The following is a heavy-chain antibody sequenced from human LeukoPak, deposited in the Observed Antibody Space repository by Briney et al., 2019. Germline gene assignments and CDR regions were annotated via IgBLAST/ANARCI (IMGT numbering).Heavy chain of an antibody. CDR3: TSRTVVGISDPFFP. Sequence: PGRSLRLSCAASGFTFSGSAMHWVRQASGKGLEWVGRIRNKANGYATAYAASVKGRFTISRDDSKNTAYLQMNSLKIEDTAVYYCTSRTVVGISDPFFPWGQGTLVTVSS. V-gene: IGHV3-73*01. CDR2: IRNKANGYAT. D-gene: IGHD6-19*01. J-gene: IGHJ1*01. CDR1: GFTFSGSA.